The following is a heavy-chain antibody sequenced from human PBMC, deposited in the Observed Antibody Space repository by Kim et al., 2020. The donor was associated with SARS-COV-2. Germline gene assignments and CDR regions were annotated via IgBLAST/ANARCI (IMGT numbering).Heavy chain of an antibody. J-gene: IGHJ6*02. D-gene: IGHD3-10*01. CDR3: ARCRMGFGELLSYYYYGMDV. V-gene: IGHV4-39*01. Sequence: RVTISVDTSKNQFSLKLSSVTAADTAVYYCARCRMGFGELLSYYYYGMDVWGQGTTVTVSS.